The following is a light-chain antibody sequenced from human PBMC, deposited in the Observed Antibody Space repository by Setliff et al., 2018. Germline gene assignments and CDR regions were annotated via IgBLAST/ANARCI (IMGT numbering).Light chain of an antibody. V-gene: IGLV2-11*01. Sequence: QSALTQPRSVSGSPGQSVTISCSGTSSDVGGYNLVSWFQQHPGKAPKLMIYDVTKRPAGVPVRFSGSKSGNTASLTISGLQPEDETAYYCWSYAGDYTWVFGGGAK. J-gene: IGLJ3*02. CDR2: DVT. CDR1: SSDVGGYNL. CDR3: WSYAGDYTWV.